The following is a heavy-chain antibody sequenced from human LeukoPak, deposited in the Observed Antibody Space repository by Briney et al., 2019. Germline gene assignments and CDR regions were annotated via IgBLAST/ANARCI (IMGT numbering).Heavy chain of an antibody. CDR1: GFTFSSYD. V-gene: IGHV3-23*01. CDR3: AKLNVEMATIGFSPDAFDI. Sequence: PGGSLRLSCAASGFTFSSYDMNWVRQATGKGLEWVSSIGSAGDTYYPDSVKGRFTISRDNSKNTLYLQMNSLRAENTAVYYCAKLNVEMATIGFSPDAFDIWGQGTMVTVSS. D-gene: IGHD5-24*01. CDR2: IGSAGDT. J-gene: IGHJ3*02.